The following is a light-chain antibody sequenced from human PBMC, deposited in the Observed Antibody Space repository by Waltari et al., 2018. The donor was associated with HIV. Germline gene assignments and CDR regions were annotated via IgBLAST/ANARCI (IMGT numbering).Light chain of an antibody. CDR3: QQSYSTPPRFA. J-gene: IGKJ3*01. CDR2: AAS. Sequence: IAMTQSPPSVSASIRYSITMTCRASQSISSYLNWYQQKPGKAPKLLIYAASSLQSGVPSRFSGSGSGTDFTLTISSLQPEDFATYYCQQSYSTPPRFAFGPGTKVDIK. CDR1: QSISSY. V-gene: IGKV1-39*01.